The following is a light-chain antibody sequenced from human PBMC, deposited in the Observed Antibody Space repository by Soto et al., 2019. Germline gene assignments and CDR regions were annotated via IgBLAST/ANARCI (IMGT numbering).Light chain of an antibody. CDR2: GSS. V-gene: IGKV3-15*01. J-gene: IGKJ5*01. CDR3: LQDNDWPLST. CDR1: QSVSTN. Sequence: IVLTQSPSTLSVSPGERDTLSCRASQSVSTNLVWYQQKLGQAPRVLIYGSSSRATGVPARFSGSGSGTEFTLTISSLQSEDSGIYYCLQDNDWPLSTFGQGTRLEIK.